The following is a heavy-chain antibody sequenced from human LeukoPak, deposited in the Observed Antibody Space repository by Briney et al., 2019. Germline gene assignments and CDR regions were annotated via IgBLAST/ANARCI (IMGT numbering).Heavy chain of an antibody. Sequence: ASVKVSCKASGYTFTSYDINWVRQATGQGLEWMGWMNPNSGNTGYAQKFQGRATMTRNTSISTAYMELRSLRSDDTAVYYCASYSRRRAFHIWGQGTLVTVSS. J-gene: IGHJ3*02. CDR1: GYTFTSYD. CDR2: MNPNSGNT. V-gene: IGHV1-8*01. D-gene: IGHD2-15*01. CDR3: ASYSRRRAFHI.